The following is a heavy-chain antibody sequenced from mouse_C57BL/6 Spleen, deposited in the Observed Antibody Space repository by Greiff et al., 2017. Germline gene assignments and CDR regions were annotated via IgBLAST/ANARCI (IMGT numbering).Heavy chain of an antibody. D-gene: IGHD3-2*02. CDR2: INPNNGGT. J-gene: IGHJ4*01. Sequence: EVKLMESGPELVKPGASVKMSCKASGYTFTDYNMHWVKQSHGKSLEWIGYINPNNGGTSYNQKFKGKATLTVNKSSSTAYMELRSLTSEDSAVYYCARGQLRLGYAMDYWGQGTSVTVSS. CDR3: ARGQLRLGYAMDY. CDR1: GYTFTDYN. V-gene: IGHV1-22*01.